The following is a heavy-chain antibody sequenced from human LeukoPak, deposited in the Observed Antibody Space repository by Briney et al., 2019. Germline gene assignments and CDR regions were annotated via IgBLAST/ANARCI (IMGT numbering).Heavy chain of an antibody. V-gene: IGHV4-59*08. CDR3: ARQDGYNLDY. J-gene: IGHJ4*02. D-gene: IGHD5-24*01. CDR2: IYYSGSN. CDR1: GGSIGSYY. Sequence: PSETLSLTCTVSGGSIGSYYWSWIRQPPGKGLEWIGYIYYSGSNNYNPSLKSRVTISVDTSKNQFSLRLSSVTAADTGVYYCARQDGYNLDYWGQGTLVTVSS.